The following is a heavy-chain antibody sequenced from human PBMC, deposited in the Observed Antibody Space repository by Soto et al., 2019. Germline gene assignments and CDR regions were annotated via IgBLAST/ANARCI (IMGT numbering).Heavy chain of an antibody. CDR1: GYTLTELS. D-gene: IGHD6-6*01. V-gene: IGHV1-24*01. CDR2: FDPEDGET. Sequence: ASVKVSCKVSGYTLTELSMHWVRQAPGKGLEWMGGFDPEDGETIYAQKFQGRVTMTEDTSTDTAYMELSSLRSEDTAVYYCATVSPLTYSSSPGWYFDLWGRGTLVTVSS. J-gene: IGHJ2*01. CDR3: ATVSPLTYSSSPGWYFDL.